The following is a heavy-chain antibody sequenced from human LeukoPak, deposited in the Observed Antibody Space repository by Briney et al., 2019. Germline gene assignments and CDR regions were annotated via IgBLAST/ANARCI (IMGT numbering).Heavy chain of an antibody. J-gene: IGHJ3*02. Sequence: SETLSLTCTVSGGSISTYYWSWIRQPPGKGLEWIGYIYYRGSTNYNPSLKSRVTMSVDTSKNQFSLKLSSVTAADTAVYYCASYDPSRDAFDIWGQGTMVTVSS. CDR2: IYYRGST. CDR3: ASYDPSRDAFDI. CDR1: GGSISTYY. D-gene: IGHD5-12*01. V-gene: IGHV4-59*08.